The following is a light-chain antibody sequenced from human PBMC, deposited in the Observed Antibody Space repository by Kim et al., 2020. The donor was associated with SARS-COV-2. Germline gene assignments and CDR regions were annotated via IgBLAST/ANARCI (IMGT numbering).Light chain of an antibody. J-gene: IGKJ1*01. Sequence: AAVGGRVTITDRASQGISTSLAWYQQKPGKVPKVLIYSASALQSGVPSRFSGSGSGTDFTLTISSLQPEDVATYYCQKYDAAPWTFGHGTKVDIK. V-gene: IGKV1-27*01. CDR2: SAS. CDR1: QGISTS. CDR3: QKYDAAPWT.